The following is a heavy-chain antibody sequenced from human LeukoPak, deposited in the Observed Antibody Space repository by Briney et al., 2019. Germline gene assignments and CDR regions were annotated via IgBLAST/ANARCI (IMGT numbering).Heavy chain of an antibody. CDR1: RYTFNTYT. Sequence: GGSLRLSCAASRYTFNTYTMNWVRQAPGKGLEWVSSISSSSSYIYYADSVKGRFTISRDNAKNSLYLQMNSLRAEDTAVYYCARDPRGWDWFDPWGQGTLVTVSS. J-gene: IGHJ5*02. CDR3: ARDPRGWDWFDP. V-gene: IGHV3-21*01. D-gene: IGHD1-26*01. CDR2: ISSSSSYI.